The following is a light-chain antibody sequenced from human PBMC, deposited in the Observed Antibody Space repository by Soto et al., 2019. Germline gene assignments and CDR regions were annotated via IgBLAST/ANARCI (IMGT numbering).Light chain of an antibody. CDR2: GAS. CDR1: RGVRSGN. CDR3: QQYSDSPWYT. V-gene: IGKV3-20*01. J-gene: IGKJ2*01. Sequence: EFVLTQFPAARPLSPGESAPVSCRTSRGVRSGNLAWYNKKPAKAPRLLIFGASNRAIGIPDRFSGSGSGTDFTLTISRLEPEDSAVYYCQQYSDSPWYTFGRGTRLEIK.